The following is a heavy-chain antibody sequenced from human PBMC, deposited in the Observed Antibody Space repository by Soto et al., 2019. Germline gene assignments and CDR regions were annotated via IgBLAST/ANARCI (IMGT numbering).Heavy chain of an antibody. Sequence: PGGSLRLSCVASGFNLSHPWMTWVRQAAGKGLEWVGRIKSKTDGGTADYAAPVKGRATISRDDSKNTVYLQMNSLTTEDTAVYYCTTGIYYDILTGYHNVAYWGQGALVTVSS. D-gene: IGHD3-9*01. CDR2: IKSKTDGGTA. CDR1: GFNLSHPW. CDR3: TTGIYYDILTGYHNVAY. V-gene: IGHV3-15*01. J-gene: IGHJ4*02.